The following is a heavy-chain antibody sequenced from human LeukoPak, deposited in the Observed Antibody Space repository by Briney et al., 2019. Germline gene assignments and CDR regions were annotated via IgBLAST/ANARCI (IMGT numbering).Heavy chain of an antibody. V-gene: IGHV4-39*07. CDR1: GGSISSSSYY. J-gene: IGHJ3*02. CDR2: IYYSGST. D-gene: IGHD2-15*01. Sequence: SETLSLTCTVSGGSISSSSYYWGWIRQPPGKGLEWIGSIYYSGSTYYNPSLKSRVTISVDTSKNQFSLKLSSVTAADTAVYYCARDRRMTIDAFDIWGQGTMVTVSS. CDR3: ARDRRMTIDAFDI.